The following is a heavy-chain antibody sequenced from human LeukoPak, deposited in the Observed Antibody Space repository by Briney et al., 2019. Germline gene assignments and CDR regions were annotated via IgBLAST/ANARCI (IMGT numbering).Heavy chain of an antibody. V-gene: IGHV4-4*07. CDR3: ARENSGSYREFDY. CDR2: IYTSGST. CDR1: GGSISSYY. D-gene: IGHD1-26*01. Sequence: PETLSLTCTVSGGSISSYYWSWIRQPAGKGLEWIGRIYTSGSTNYNASLKSRVSMSVDTSKNQFSLKLSSVTAADTAVFYCARENSGSYREFDYWGQGTLVTVSS. J-gene: IGHJ4*02.